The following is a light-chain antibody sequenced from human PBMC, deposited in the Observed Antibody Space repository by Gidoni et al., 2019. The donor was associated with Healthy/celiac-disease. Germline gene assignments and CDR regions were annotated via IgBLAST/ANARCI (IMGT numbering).Light chain of an antibody. J-gene: IGKJ1*01. Sequence: DIVMTQSPDSLAVSLGERATINCKSSQGVLYSSNNKNYLAWYQQKPGQPPKLLIYWASTRESGVPDRFSGSGSGTDFTLTISSLQAEDVAVYYCEQYYSTLWTFXQXTKVEIK. CDR3: EQYYSTLWT. CDR1: QGVLYSSNNKNY. V-gene: IGKV4-1*01. CDR2: WAS.